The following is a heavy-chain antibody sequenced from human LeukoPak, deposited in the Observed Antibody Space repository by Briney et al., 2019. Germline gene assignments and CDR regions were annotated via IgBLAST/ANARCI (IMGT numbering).Heavy chain of an antibody. J-gene: IGHJ5*02. D-gene: IGHD4-17*01. V-gene: IGHV4-4*09. CDR2: IYTSGST. CDR3: ARLNYGDYLGDWLDP. CDR1: GGSISSYY. Sequence: SETLSLTCTVSGGSISSYYWSWIRQPPGKGLEWIGYIYTSGSTNYNPSLKSRVTISVDTSKNQFSLKLSSVTAADTAVYYCARLNYGDYLGDWLDPWGQGTLVTVSS.